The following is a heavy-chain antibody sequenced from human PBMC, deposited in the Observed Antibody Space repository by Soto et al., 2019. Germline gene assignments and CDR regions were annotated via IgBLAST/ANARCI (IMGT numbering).Heavy chain of an antibody. CDR1: GFTFSSYG. Sequence: QVQLVESGGGVVQPGRSLRLSCAASGFTFSSYGMHWVRQAPGKGLEWVAVIWSDGRNTYYADSVKGRFTISRDNSKNTLYLQMNSLRAEDTAVYYCARTAYYYDSSGYYFDCWGQGTLVTVSS. CDR3: ARTAYYYDSSGYYFDC. V-gene: IGHV3-33*01. D-gene: IGHD3-22*01. J-gene: IGHJ4*02. CDR2: IWSDGRNT.